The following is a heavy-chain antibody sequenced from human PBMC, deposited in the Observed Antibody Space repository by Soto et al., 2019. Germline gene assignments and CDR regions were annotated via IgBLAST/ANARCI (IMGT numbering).Heavy chain of an antibody. D-gene: IGHD5-18*01. Sequence: QITLKESGPTLVKPTQTLTLTCTFSGFSLSTSGVGVGWIRQPPGKALEWLALIYWDDDKRYSPSLRNRLTITKDTAKNRVFLTMTTMDPVDTATYYCAYRDTVVRPGWGYWGQGTLVTVPS. V-gene: IGHV2-5*02. CDR2: IYWDDDK. CDR3: AYRDTVVRPGWGY. J-gene: IGHJ4*02. CDR1: GFSLSTSGVG.